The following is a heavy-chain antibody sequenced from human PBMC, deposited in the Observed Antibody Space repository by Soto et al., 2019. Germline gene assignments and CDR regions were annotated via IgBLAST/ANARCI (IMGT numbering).Heavy chain of an antibody. D-gene: IGHD6-13*01. CDR1: GGSISSNY. J-gene: IGHJ4*02. CDR3: ARYRREAVAGYTLDN. V-gene: IGHV4-59*01. Sequence: SETLSLTCTVSGGSISSNYWTWIRQPPGKGLEWIGYVYNSGSTNYNPSLKTRVTISEDTSKSQFSLKVNSMTAADTAVYYCARYRREAVAGYTLDNWGQGILVTVSS. CDR2: VYNSGST.